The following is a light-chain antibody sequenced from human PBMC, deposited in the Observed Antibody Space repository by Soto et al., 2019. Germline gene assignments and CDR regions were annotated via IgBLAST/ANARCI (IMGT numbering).Light chain of an antibody. V-gene: IGLV2-14*01. CDR1: SSDVGGYNF. CDR2: EVS. Sequence: QSVLTQPASVSGSPGQSITISCTGTSSDVGGYNFVSWYQQHPGRAPKLLIYEVSRRPSGVSNRFSGSKSGDTASLTISGLQAEDEADYYCYSYRGYYTRVFGSGTNVPV. CDR3: YSYRGYYTRV. J-gene: IGLJ1*01.